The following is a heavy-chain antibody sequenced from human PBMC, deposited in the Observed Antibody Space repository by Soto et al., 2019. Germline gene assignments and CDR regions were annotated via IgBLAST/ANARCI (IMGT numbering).Heavy chain of an antibody. CDR1: GGSISSSSYY. CDR3: ASPNSGRYYYFDY. Sequence: SETLSLTCTVSGGSISSSSYYWGWIRQPPGGGMEWIGSISYGGSAYYNPSLRSRVTMFVDTSQSQVSLNLSSVTAADTAVYYCASPNSGRYYYFDYWGQGTLVTVSS. D-gene: IGHD1-26*01. V-gene: IGHV4-39*01. CDR2: ISYGGSA. J-gene: IGHJ4*02.